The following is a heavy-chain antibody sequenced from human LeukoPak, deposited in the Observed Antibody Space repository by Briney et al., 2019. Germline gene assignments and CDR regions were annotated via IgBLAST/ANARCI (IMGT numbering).Heavy chain of an antibody. CDR1: GGSFSGYY. D-gene: IGHD3-9*01. Sequence: SETLSLTCAVYGGSFSGYYWSWLRQPPGKGLEWIGEINHSGSTNYNPSLKSRVTISVDTSKNQFSLKLSSVTAADTAVYYCARARPPKLRYFDYWGQGTLVTVSS. CDR3: ARARPPKLRYFDY. J-gene: IGHJ4*02. V-gene: IGHV4-34*01. CDR2: INHSGST.